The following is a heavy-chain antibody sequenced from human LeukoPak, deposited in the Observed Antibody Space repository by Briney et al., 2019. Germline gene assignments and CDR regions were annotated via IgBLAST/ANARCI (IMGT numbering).Heavy chain of an antibody. CDR1: GGTFSSYA. CDR2: IIPIFGTA. V-gene: IGHV1-69*13. D-gene: IGHD5-18*01. CDR3: ARDTAMVTSVVNSIGDFGY. J-gene: IGHJ4*02. Sequence: SVKVSCKASGGTFSSYAISWVRQAPGQGLEWMGGIIPIFGTANYAQKFQGRVTITADESTSTAYMELSSLRSEDTAVCYCARDTAMVTSVVNSIGDFGYWGQGTLVTVSS.